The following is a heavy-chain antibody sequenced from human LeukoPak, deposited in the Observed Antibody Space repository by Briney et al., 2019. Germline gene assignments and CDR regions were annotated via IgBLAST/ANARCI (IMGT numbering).Heavy chain of an antibody. Sequence: PGGSLRLSCAASGFTFSSYSMNWVRQAPGKGLEWVSLISWDGGSTYYADSVKGRFTISRDNSKNSLYLQMNSLRAEDTALYYCARGGYGGNDPPYFDYWGQGTLVTVSS. V-gene: IGHV3-43D*03. CDR1: GFTFSSYS. J-gene: IGHJ4*02. CDR2: ISWDGGST. D-gene: IGHD4-23*01. CDR3: ARGGYGGNDPPYFDY.